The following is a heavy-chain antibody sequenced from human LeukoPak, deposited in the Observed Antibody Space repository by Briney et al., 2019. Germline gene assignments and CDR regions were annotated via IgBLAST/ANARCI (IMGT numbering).Heavy chain of an antibody. J-gene: IGHJ3*02. Sequence: ASVKVSCKASGYTFASYAMNWVRQAPGQGLEWMGLINTNSGKPASAQGFTGRFVFSLDTAASTAYLQISSLETEDTAVYYCARGSWKDAFDIWGQGTVVIVSS. CDR3: ARGSWKDAFDI. D-gene: IGHD1-1*01. V-gene: IGHV7-4-1*02. CDR1: GYTFASYA. CDR2: INTNSGKP.